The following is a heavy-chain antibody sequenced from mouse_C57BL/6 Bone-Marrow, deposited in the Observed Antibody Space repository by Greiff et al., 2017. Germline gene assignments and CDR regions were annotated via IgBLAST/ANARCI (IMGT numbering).Heavy chain of an antibody. J-gene: IGHJ3*01. CDR3: ARKSNYAWFSY. CDR1: GYSFTGYF. D-gene: IGHD2-5*01. V-gene: IGHV1-20*01. CDR2: INPYNGDT. Sequence: VQLKQSGAELVKPGDSVKISCKASGYSFTGYFMNWVMQSHGKSLEWIGRINPYNGDTFYNQKFKGKATLTVDKSSSTAHMELRSLTSEDSAVYYCARKSNYAWFSYWGQGTLVTVSA.